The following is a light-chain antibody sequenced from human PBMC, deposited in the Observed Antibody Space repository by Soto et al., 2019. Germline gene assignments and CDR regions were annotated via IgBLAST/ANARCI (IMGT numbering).Light chain of an antibody. CDR2: VPS. Sequence: EIVMTQSPATLSVSPGERATLSCRASQSVSRNLAWYQQKPGQTPKLLIYVPSTRATGIPARFSGSGSGTEFTLTISSLQSEDFAVYYCQQYNVWPLTFGGGTKVEFK. V-gene: IGKV3-15*01. CDR3: QQYNVWPLT. J-gene: IGKJ4*01. CDR1: QSVSRN.